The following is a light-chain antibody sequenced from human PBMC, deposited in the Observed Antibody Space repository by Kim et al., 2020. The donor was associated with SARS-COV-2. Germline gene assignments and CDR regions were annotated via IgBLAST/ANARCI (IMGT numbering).Light chain of an antibody. CDR3: QQRSDWLT. J-gene: IGKJ4*01. Sequence: SLAAGESATLSCEATRSRNGYLAWYQQKPGQAPRLLIYSTSRRATGIPARCSGSGSETDFTLTISSLEAEDVGVYYCQQRSDWLTFGGGTKVDIK. CDR2: STS. V-gene: IGKV3-11*01. CDR1: RSRNGY.